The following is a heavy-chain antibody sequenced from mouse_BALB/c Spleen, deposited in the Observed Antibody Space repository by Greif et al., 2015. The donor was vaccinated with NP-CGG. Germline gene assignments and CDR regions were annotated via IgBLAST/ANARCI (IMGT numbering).Heavy chain of an antibody. CDR3: ARSGDWGFDY. Sequence: VMLVESGAELVRPGVSVKISCKGSGYTFTDYAMHWVKQSHAKSLEWIGVISTYYGDASYNQKFKGKATMTVDKSSSTAYMELARLTSEDSAIYYCARSGDWGFDYWGQGTTLTVSS. CDR2: ISTYYGDA. V-gene: IGHV1S137*01. CDR1: GYTFTDYA. D-gene: IGHD4-1*01. J-gene: IGHJ2*01.